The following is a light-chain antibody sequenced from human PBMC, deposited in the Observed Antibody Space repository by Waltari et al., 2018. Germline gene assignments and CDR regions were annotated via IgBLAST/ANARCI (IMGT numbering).Light chain of an antibody. Sequence: EIVMTQSPATLSVSPGERVTLSCRASQSVRSNLAWYQQKPGQAPRRLIYGASTRATVIPARFSGSGSGTEFTLTISSLQSEDFAVYYCQQYNNWPPYSFGQGTKLEIK. J-gene: IGKJ2*03. CDR1: QSVRSN. V-gene: IGKV3-15*01. CDR2: GAS. CDR3: QQYNNWPPYS.